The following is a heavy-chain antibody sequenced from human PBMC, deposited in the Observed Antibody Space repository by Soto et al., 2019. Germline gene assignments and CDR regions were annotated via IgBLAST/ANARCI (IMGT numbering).Heavy chain of an antibody. D-gene: IGHD2-2*01. CDR1: GCSISSGVSY. CDR3: VRYCSTTKCPFDY. J-gene: IGHJ4*02. V-gene: IGHV4-30-4*01. CDR2: IYYSGNT. Sequence: PSETLSLTFTVSGCSISSGVSYWGWLRQPPGKGLEWIGYIYYSGNTYFNPSLKSRVTLSVDTSKNQFSLNLSSVTAADTAVYYCVRYCSTTKCPFDYWGQGTLVTVSS.